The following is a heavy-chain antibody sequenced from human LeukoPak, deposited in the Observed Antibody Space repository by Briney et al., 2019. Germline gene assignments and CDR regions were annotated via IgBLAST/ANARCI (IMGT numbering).Heavy chain of an antibody. J-gene: IGHJ5*02. Sequence: SETLSLTCAVYGGSFSGYYWSWIRQPPGKGLEWIGEINHSGSTNYNPSLKSRVTISVYTSKNQFSLKLSSVTAADTAVYSCARDRYYYGSGRYGLNWFDPWGQGPLVTVSS. D-gene: IGHD3-10*01. V-gene: IGHV4-34*01. CDR2: INHSGST. CDR3: ARDRYYYGSGRYGLNWFDP. CDR1: GGSFSGYY.